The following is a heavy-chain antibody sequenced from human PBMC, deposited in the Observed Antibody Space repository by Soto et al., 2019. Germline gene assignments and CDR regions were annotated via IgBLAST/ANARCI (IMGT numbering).Heavy chain of an antibody. J-gene: IGHJ4*02. D-gene: IGHD3-10*01. V-gene: IGHV1-69*02. CDR1: GYNFDSYT. CDR2: IIPILGMS. CDR3: ARIYGSGSRTFGY. Sequence: QVHLVQSGAEVKKPGSSVKVSCKASGYNFDSYTITWVRQAPGQRHERMGRIIPILGMSNYALQFQGRVTSTVDNSTTTVYMHMSSLRSDDTAVYYCARIYGSGSRTFGYWGQGTLVTVSS.